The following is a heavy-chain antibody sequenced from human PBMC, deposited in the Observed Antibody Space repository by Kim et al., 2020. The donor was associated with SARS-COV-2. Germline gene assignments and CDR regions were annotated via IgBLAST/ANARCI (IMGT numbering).Heavy chain of an antibody. D-gene: IGHD3-3*01. CDR3: ARGVTRITIFGVVITPDYYYYYMDV. CDR1: GGSFSGYY. V-gene: IGHV4-34*01. CDR2: INHSGST. Sequence: SETLSLTCAVYGGSFSGYYWSWIRQPPGKGLEWIGEINHSGSTNYNPSLKSRVTISVDTSKNQFSLKLSSVTAADTAVYYCARGVTRITIFGVVITPDYYYYYMDVWGKGPRSPSP. J-gene: IGHJ6*03.